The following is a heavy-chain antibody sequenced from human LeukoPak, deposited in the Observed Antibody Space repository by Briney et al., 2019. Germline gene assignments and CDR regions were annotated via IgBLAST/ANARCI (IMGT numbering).Heavy chain of an antibody. CDR3: ARTQYYDSSGYYFYFDY. D-gene: IGHD3-22*01. Sequence: ASVKVSCKASGGTFSSYAISWVRQAPGQGLEWMGGIIPIFGTANYAQKFQGRVTITADKSTSTAYMELSSLRSEDTAVYYCARTQYYDSSGYYFYFDYWGQGTLVTVSS. CDR2: IIPIFGTA. V-gene: IGHV1-69*06. J-gene: IGHJ4*02. CDR1: GGTFSSYA.